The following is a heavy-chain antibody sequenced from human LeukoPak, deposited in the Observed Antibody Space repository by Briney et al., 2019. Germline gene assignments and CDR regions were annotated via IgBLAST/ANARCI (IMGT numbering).Heavy chain of an antibody. J-gene: IGHJ4*02. CDR2: IRYDGSNK. V-gene: IGHV3-30*02. Sequence: GGSLRLSCAASGFTFSSYGMHWVRQAPGKGLEWVAFIRYDGSNKYYADSVKGRFTISRDNSKNTLYLQMNSLRAEDTAVYYCARDWVRYCSGGSCYNFDYWGQGTLVTVSS. CDR1: GFTFSSYG. D-gene: IGHD2-15*01. CDR3: ARDWVRYCSGGSCYNFDY.